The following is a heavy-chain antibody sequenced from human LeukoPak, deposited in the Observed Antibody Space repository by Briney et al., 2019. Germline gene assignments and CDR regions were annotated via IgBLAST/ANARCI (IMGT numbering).Heavy chain of an antibody. CDR3: ARVSYYYGSGSYWGTFYYYYYYMDV. Sequence: SETLSLTCTVSGGSISSSSYYWGWIRQPPGKGLEWIGSIYYSGSTYYNPSLKSRVTISVDTSKNQFSLKLSSVTAADTAVYYCARVSYYYGSGSYWGTFYYYYYYMDVWGKGTTVTVSS. J-gene: IGHJ6*03. V-gene: IGHV4-39*07. CDR2: IYYSGST. D-gene: IGHD3-10*01. CDR1: GGSISSSSYY.